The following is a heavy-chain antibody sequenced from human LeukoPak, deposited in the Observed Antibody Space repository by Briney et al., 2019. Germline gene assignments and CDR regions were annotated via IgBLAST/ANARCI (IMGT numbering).Heavy chain of an antibody. J-gene: IGHJ5*02. V-gene: IGHV4-39*01. CDR2: INHSGST. Sequence: SETLSLTCTVSGGSISSSSYYWSWIRQPPGKGLEWIGEINHSGSTNYNPSLKSRVTISVDTSKNQFSLKLSSVTAADTAVYYCARHRRHGGYCSGGSCRASSDWFDPWGQGTLVTVSS. CDR1: GGSISSSSYY. D-gene: IGHD2-15*01. CDR3: ARHRRHGGYCSGGSCRASSDWFDP.